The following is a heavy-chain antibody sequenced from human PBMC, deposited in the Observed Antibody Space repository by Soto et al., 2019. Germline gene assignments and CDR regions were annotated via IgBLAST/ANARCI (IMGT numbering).Heavy chain of an antibody. CDR2: TYYSGNT. CDR3: ARLNSI. Sequence: LQLQESGPGLVKPSETLSLTCSVSGGSISSNSYYWGWIRQPPGKGLAWIGSTYYSGNTYYNPSLKSRVSISVDTSKNQFALTLNSVTAADTAVYFCARLNSIWGQGTMVTVSS. CDR1: GGSISSNSYY. V-gene: IGHV4-39*01. J-gene: IGHJ3*02.